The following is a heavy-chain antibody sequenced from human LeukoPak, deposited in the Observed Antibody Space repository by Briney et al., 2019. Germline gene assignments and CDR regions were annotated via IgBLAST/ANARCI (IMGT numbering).Heavy chain of an antibody. J-gene: IGHJ4*02. CDR2: INSDGGNT. V-gene: IGHV3-74*01. D-gene: IGHD3-10*01. Sequence: GGSLRLSCAASGFTFSNHWMHCVRQTPGKGLVWVSRINSDGGNTNYADSVKGRFTVSRDNAKNTLYLQINSLRVEDTALYYCVRGGSSVSFDSWGQGTLVAVSS. CDR3: VRGGSSVSFDS. CDR1: GFTFSNHW.